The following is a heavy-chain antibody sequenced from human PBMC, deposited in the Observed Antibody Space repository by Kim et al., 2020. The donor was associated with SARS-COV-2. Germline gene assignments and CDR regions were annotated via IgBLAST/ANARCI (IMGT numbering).Heavy chain of an antibody. V-gene: IGHV1-46*01. CDR2: INPSGGST. J-gene: IGHJ6*02. CDR1: GYTFTSYY. D-gene: IGHD3-10*01. CDR3: ARRITMVQEPDYYYYYGMDV. Sequence: ASVKVSCKASGYTFTSYYMHWVRQAPGQGLEWMGIINPSGGSTSYAQKFQGRVTMTRDTSTSTVYMELSSLRSEDTAVYYCARRITMVQEPDYYYYYGMDVWGQGTTVTVSS.